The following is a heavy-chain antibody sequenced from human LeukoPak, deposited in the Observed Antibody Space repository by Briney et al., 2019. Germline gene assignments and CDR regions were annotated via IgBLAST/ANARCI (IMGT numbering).Heavy chain of an antibody. J-gene: IGHJ4*02. Sequence: GGSLRLSCAASGFTVSTKYMSWVRQAPGKGLEWVSLFYSGGSTYYADSVKGRFTISRDNSKSTLYLQMNNLRAGDTAVYYCARFSDWLFTYFDYWGQGTLVTVSS. V-gene: IGHV3-66*01. CDR2: FYSGGST. CDR1: GFTVSTKY. CDR3: ARFSDWLFTYFDY. D-gene: IGHD3-9*01.